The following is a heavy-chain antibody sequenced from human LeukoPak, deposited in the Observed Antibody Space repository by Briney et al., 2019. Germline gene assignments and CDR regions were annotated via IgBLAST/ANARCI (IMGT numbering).Heavy chain of an antibody. CDR1: GYTFTGYY. Sequence: ASVKVSCKASGYTFTGYYMHWVRQAPGQGLEWMGWINPNGGGTNYAQKFQGWVTMTRDTSISTAYMELSRLRSDDTAVYYCARDANGIAAAGPWGGMDVWGQGTTVTVSS. J-gene: IGHJ6*02. CDR3: ARDANGIAAAGPWGGMDV. D-gene: IGHD6-13*01. V-gene: IGHV1-2*04. CDR2: INPNGGGT.